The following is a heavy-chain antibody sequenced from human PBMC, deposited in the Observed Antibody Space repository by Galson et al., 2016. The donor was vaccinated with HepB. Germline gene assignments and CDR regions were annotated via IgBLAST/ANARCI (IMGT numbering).Heavy chain of an antibody. Sequence: SLRLSCAASGFTFNNYAMSWVRQAPGKGLEWVSGISGGGDDTDYADSVKGRFIISRDNSKGTLFLQMTSLRDEDTAVYYCAKPILTAPHYDYGMKVWGQGTTVTVSS. CDR3: AKPILTAPHYDYGMKV. V-gene: IGHV3-23*01. D-gene: IGHD3-9*01. J-gene: IGHJ6*02. CDR2: ISGGGDDT. CDR1: GFTFNNYA.